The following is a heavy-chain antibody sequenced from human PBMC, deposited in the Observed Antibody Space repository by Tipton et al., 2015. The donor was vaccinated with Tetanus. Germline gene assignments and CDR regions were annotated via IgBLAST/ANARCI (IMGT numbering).Heavy chain of an antibody. CDR3: TRANHEFPKKGPFDS. V-gene: IGHV4-30-4*01. J-gene: IGHJ4*02. CDR2: INSLGST. D-gene: IGHD3-10*01. Sequence: TLSLTCSVSGASLSSGDYFWSWLRQSPGGGLEWIGYINSLGSTWYNPSLKSRVTISVDSSKNQFSLNVNSVTAADTAVYYCTRANHEFPKKGPFDSWGQGTLVIVS. CDR1: GASLSSGDYF.